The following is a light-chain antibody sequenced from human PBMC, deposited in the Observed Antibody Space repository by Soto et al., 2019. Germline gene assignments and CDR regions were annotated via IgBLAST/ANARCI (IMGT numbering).Light chain of an antibody. Sequence: ESFLTHSPVTLSLSAGERATLSCGSSQSFTSNYLAWYQQKPGQAPRLLIYGASTRATGIPDRFSGSGSGTDFTLTISRLEPEDFAVYYCHQDGSSPRTFGQGTKVDIK. CDR1: QSFTSNY. J-gene: IGKJ1*01. CDR2: GAS. V-gene: IGKV3-20*01. CDR3: HQDGSSPRT.